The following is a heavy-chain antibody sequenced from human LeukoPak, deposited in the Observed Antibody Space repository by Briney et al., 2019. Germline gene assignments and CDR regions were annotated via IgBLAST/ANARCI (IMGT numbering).Heavy chain of an antibody. Sequence: SETLSLTCAVYGGSFSGYYWSWIRLPPGKGLEWIGEINHSGSTNYNPSLKSRVTISVDTSKNQFSLKLSSVTAADTAVYYCARTYCSSTSCFFDYWGQGTLVTVSS. CDR1: GGSFSGYY. CDR2: INHSGST. D-gene: IGHD2-2*01. J-gene: IGHJ4*02. CDR3: ARTYCSSTSCFFDY. V-gene: IGHV4-34*01.